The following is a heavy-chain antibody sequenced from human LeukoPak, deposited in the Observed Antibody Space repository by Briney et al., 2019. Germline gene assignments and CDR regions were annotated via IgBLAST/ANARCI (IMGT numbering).Heavy chain of an antibody. D-gene: IGHD4-17*01. CDR1: GYTFTGYY. V-gene: IGHV1-2*02. J-gene: IGHJ4*02. CDR3: ARGPTTGFDY. Sequence: ASVRVSCKASGYTFTGYYMHWVRQAPGQGLEWMGWINPNSGGTNYAQEFQGRVTMTRDTSISTVYMELSRLRSDDTAVFYCARGPTTGFDYWGQGTLVIVSS. CDR2: INPNSGGT.